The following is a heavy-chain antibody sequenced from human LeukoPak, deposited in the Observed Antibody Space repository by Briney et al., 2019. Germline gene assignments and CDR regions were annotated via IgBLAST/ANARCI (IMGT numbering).Heavy chain of an antibody. Sequence: ASVTVSFKASGYTFTSYGISWVRQAPGQGLEWMGWISAYNGNTNYAQKLQGRVTMTTDTSTSTAYMELRSLRSDDTAVYYCARDAQDYYDSSGFGYWGQGTLVTVSS. CDR2: ISAYNGNT. CDR3: ARDAQDYYDSSGFGY. D-gene: IGHD3-22*01. V-gene: IGHV1-18*01. J-gene: IGHJ4*02. CDR1: GYTFTSYG.